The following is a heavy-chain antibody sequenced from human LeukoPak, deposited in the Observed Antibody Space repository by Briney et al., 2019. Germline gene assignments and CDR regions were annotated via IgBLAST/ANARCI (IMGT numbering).Heavy chain of an antibody. V-gene: IGHV3-21*01. CDR2: ISSSSSYI. Sequence: GGSLRLSCAAPGFTFSSASMNWGRQAPGKGLEWVSSISSSSSYIYYADAVKGRFTISRDNAKNSLYLQMNSLRAEDTAVYYCASVATTVTYGMDVWGQGTTVTVSS. J-gene: IGHJ6*02. D-gene: IGHD4-17*01. CDR1: GFTFSSAS. CDR3: ASVATTVTYGMDV.